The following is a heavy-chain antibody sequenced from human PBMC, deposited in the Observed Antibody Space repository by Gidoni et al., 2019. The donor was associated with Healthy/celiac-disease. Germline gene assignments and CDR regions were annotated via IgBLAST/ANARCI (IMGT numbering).Heavy chain of an antibody. CDR3: ARGDIVATIRSGGIDY. CDR2: IYYSGST. J-gene: IGHJ4*02. Sequence: QLQLQASGPGLVKPSETLSLTCTVSGGSISSSSYYWGWIRQPPGKGLEWIGSIYYSGSTYYNPALKSRVTISVDTSKNQFSLKRSAVTAADTAVYYCARGDIVATIRSGGIDYWGQGTLVTVSS. CDR1: GGSISSSSYY. D-gene: IGHD5-12*01. V-gene: IGHV4-39*01.